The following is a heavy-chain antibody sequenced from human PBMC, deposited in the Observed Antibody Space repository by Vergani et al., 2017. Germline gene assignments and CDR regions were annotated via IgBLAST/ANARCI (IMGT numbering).Heavy chain of an antibody. Sequence: QLHLQESGPGLVKPSETLSLTCTVSGGPITSSSYYWGWIRQPPGKGLEWIGNIYHSGGAYHNPSLNGRVTISVDTSKNQFSLEVTSVTAADTAIYFCTRTESFILRYFHWALWGQGTLVTVSS. J-gene: IGHJ1*01. CDR1: GGPITSSSYY. CDR2: IYHSGGA. D-gene: IGHD3-9*01. CDR3: TRTESFILRYFHWAL. V-gene: IGHV4-39*01.